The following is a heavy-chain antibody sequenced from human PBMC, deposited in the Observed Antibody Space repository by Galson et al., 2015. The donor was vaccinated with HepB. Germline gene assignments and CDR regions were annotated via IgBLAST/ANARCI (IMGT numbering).Heavy chain of an antibody. CDR1: GFTFSSYS. Sequence: SLRLSCAASGFTFSSYSMNWVRQAPGKGLEWVSYISSSSSTIQYADSVKGRFTISRDNAKNSLYLQIKSLRAEDTAVYYCARVGISPYYYYGMDVWGQGTTVTVSS. J-gene: IGHJ6*02. CDR3: ARVGISPYYYYGMDV. V-gene: IGHV3-48*01. CDR2: ISSSSSTI. D-gene: IGHD3-10*01.